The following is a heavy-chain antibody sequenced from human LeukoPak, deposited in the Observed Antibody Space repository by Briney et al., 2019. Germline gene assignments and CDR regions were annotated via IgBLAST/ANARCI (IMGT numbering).Heavy chain of an antibody. Sequence: SETLSLTCAVYGGSFSGYYWSWIRQPPGKGLEWIGEINHGGSTNYNPSLKSRVTISVDTSKNQFSLKLSSVTAADTAVYYCASLYSSGPTGFDYWGQGTLVTVSS. J-gene: IGHJ4*02. CDR2: INHGGST. D-gene: IGHD6-19*01. CDR3: ASLYSSGPTGFDY. V-gene: IGHV4-34*01. CDR1: GGSFSGYY.